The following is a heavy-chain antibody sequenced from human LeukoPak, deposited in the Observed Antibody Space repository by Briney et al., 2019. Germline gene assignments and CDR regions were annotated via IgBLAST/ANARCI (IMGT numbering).Heavy chain of an antibody. CDR3: AREENWNYALT. CDR1: GFTFSTYT. D-gene: IGHD1-7*01. Sequence: GGSLRLSCAASGFTFSTYTMHCVRQAPGKGLEWVALIRHDGGDKFYADSVKGRFTVSRDNSKNTLYLQMSSLRAEDTAVYFCAREENWNYALTWGRGTLVTVSS. J-gene: IGHJ4*02. CDR2: IRHDGGDK. V-gene: IGHV3-33*01.